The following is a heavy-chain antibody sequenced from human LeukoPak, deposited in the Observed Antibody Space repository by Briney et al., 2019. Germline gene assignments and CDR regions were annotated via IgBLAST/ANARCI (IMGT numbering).Heavy chain of an antibody. CDR1: GFTFSDHY. D-gene: IGHD3-3*01. J-gene: IGHJ3*02. CDR2: TRNKEKRYTT. V-gene: IGHV3-72*01. Sequence: GGSLRLSRAASGFTFSDHYTDWVRQAPGKGLEWVGRTRNKEKRYTTEYAASVKGRFTISRDDSRNELYLQMNSLKIEDTAVYYCARTGRSGSYPYDPFDIWGQGTTVTVS. CDR3: ARTGRSGSYPYDPFDI.